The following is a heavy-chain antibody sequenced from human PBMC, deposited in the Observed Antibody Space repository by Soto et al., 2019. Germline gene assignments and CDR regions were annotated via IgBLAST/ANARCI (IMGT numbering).Heavy chain of an antibody. CDR3: ARDGPYCSGGSCNYYYGMDV. CDR2: ISYDGSNK. D-gene: IGHD2-15*01. J-gene: IGHJ6*02. CDR1: GFTFSSYA. V-gene: IGHV3-30-3*01. Sequence: QVQLVESGGGVVQPGRSLRLSCAASGFTFSSYAMHWVRQAPGKGLEWVAVISYDGSNKYYADSVKGRFTISRDNSKNTXYXXMNSLRAEDTAVYYCARDGPYCSGGSCNYYYGMDVWGQGTTVTVSS.